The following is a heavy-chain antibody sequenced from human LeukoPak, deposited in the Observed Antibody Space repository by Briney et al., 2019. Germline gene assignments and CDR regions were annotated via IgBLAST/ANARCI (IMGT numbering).Heavy chain of an antibody. CDR1: GYTFTSYA. Sequence: ASVKVSCKASGYTFTSYAMHWVRQAPGQRLEWMGWINAGNGNTKYSQEFQGRVTITRDTSASTAYMELSSLRSEDMAVYYCAREYYDFWSGYYTGGAFDIWDQGTMVTVSS. CDR3: AREYYDFWSGYYTGGAFDI. D-gene: IGHD3-3*01. CDR2: INAGNGNT. J-gene: IGHJ3*02. V-gene: IGHV1-3*03.